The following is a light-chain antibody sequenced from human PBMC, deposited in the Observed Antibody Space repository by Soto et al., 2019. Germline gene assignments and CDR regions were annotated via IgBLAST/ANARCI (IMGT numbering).Light chain of an antibody. CDR2: AVT. CDR3: SSYTSSSTL. J-gene: IGLJ1*01. CDR1: SSYVGGYNY. Sequence: QSVLTQPASVSGSPGQSITISCTGTSSYVGGYNYVSWCQQHPGKAPKLMIYAVTDRPSGVSSRFSGSKSGNTASLTISGLQAEDEADYYCSSYTSSSTLFGTGTKVTVL. V-gene: IGLV2-14*01.